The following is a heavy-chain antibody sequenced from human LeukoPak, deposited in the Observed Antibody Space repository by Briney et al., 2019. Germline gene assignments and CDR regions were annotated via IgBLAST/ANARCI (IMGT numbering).Heavy chain of an antibody. J-gene: IGHJ4*02. Sequence: GGSLRLSCAASGFTVSTNYMTWVRQAPGKGLECVSVIYNSGNTYYADSVKGRFTISRDSSKNTLFLQMSSLRAEDTAVYYCARVSYGDWGQGTLVTVSS. CDR2: IYNSGNT. D-gene: IGHD2/OR15-2a*01. CDR1: GFTVSTNY. CDR3: ARVSYGD. V-gene: IGHV3-53*01.